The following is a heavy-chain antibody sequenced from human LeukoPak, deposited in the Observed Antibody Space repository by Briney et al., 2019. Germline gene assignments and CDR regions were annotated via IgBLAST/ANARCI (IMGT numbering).Heavy chain of an antibody. D-gene: IGHD2-15*01. Sequence: ASVKVSFKASGYTFTSYGISWVRQAPGQGLEWMGWISAYNGNTNYAQKLQGRVTMTTDTSTSTAYMELRSLRSDDTAVYYCARDVRDFSVVVAATQDYWGQGTLVTVSS. CDR2: ISAYNGNT. V-gene: IGHV1-18*01. CDR3: ARDVRDFSVVVAATQDY. CDR1: GYTFTSYG. J-gene: IGHJ4*02.